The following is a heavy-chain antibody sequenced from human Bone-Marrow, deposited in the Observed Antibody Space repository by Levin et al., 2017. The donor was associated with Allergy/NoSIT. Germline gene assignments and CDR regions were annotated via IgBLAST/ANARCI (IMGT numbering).Heavy chain of an antibody. CDR2: ISYNGSVE. CDR3: AKDVVNTVTLIEY. Sequence: GGSLRLSCAASGFSFSYYGMHWVRQAPGKGLEWVAAISYNGSVEYYADSVKGRFTISRDNFKNTLYLQMNSLRTEDTAVYYCAKDVVNTVTLIEYWGPGTLVTVSS. J-gene: IGHJ4*02. D-gene: IGHD4-17*01. CDR1: GFSFSYYG. V-gene: IGHV3-30*18.